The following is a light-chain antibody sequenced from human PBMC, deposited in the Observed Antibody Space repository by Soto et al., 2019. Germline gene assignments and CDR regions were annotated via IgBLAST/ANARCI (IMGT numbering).Light chain of an antibody. CDR1: LSVSSSY. CDR3: QQYDSSPLT. J-gene: IGKJ4*01. Sequence: EIVLTQSPGTLSLSPGERATLSCRASLSVSSSYLAWYQQKPGQAPRLLIYGASSKATGIPDRFSGSGAGTDFTLFMRIMGAAAFAVYYCQQYDSSPLTFGGGTKEDLK. V-gene: IGKV3-20*01. CDR2: GAS.